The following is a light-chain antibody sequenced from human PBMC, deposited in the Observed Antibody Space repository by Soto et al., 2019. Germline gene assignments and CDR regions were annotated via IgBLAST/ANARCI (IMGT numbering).Light chain of an antibody. Sequence: EIVMTQSPATLSVSPGERATLSCRASQSVFSSLAWFQQRPGQAPRLLIYGSATRATGIPARFSGSGSGTEFTLTISSLQSEDFAVYYCQQRSNWPSITFGQGTRLEIK. CDR2: GSA. CDR3: QQRSNWPSIT. V-gene: IGKV3-15*01. CDR1: QSVFSS. J-gene: IGKJ5*01.